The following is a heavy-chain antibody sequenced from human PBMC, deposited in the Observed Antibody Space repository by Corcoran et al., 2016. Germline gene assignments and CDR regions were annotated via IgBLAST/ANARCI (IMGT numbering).Heavy chain of an antibody. D-gene: IGHD4-17*01. Sequence: QLQLQESGPGLVKPSETLSLTCTVSGGSVSSHNYYWGWIRQPPGKGLEWIGRGYYSGTTYYNPSLKSRSTISLDTAKIQFSLKVNSVTAADTAVYYCARGGRNYGNYVGSFDYWGQGILVTVSS. V-gene: IGHV4-39*07. CDR3: ARGGRNYGNYVGSFDY. J-gene: IGHJ4*02. CDR1: GGSVSSHNYY. CDR2: GYYSGTT.